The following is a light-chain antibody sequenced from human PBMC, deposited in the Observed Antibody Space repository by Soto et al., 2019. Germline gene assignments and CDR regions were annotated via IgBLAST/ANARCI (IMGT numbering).Light chain of an antibody. CDR2: GAS. CDR1: QSISSK. J-gene: IGKJ4*01. Sequence: EIVMTQSPATLSVSQGERATLSCRASQSISSKLAWYQQKPGQAPRLLVFGASTRATGIPARFSGSGAVTEFTLTISSLQSEDFAVYYFQQYENLPPFTFGGGTKVEIK. CDR3: QQYENLPPFT. V-gene: IGKV3-15*01.